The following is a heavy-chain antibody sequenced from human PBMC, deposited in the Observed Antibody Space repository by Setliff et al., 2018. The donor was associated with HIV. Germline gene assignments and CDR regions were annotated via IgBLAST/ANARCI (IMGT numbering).Heavy chain of an antibody. D-gene: IGHD3-3*01. CDR2: ITPNSGGT. J-gene: IGHJ4*02. V-gene: IGHV1-2*02. CDR1: GYTLTDFY. CDR3: ARDSDNFWSGYYAAFDY. Sequence: ASVKVSCKASGYTLTDFYIHWVRQAPGQGLEWMGWITPNSGGTEYAGKFQGRVTMTTDTSSSTAYLDLRSLRSDDTAVYYCARDSDNFWSGYYAAFDYWGQGTLVTVSS.